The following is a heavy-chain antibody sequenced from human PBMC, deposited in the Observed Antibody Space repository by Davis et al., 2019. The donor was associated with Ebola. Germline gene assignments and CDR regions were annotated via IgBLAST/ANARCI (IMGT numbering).Heavy chain of an antibody. CDR2: IIPKFGTP. Sequence: SVKVSCKASGYTFTDYNIHWVRQAPGQGLEWMGGIIPKFGTPTYAQSFQGRVTITADESTSTAYVELSGLRFEDTAVYYCAKLYGSGSLFDSWGQGTLITVSS. D-gene: IGHD3-10*01. CDR3: AKLYGSGSLFDS. V-gene: IGHV1-69*13. J-gene: IGHJ4*02. CDR1: GYTFTDYN.